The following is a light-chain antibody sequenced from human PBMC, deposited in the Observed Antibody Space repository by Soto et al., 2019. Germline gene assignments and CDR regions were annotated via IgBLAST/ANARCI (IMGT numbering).Light chain of an antibody. Sequence: DIQMTQSPSTLSASIGDRVVITCRASESISSWLAWYQQKPVKAPKLLIYDVSSLESGVPSRFSGSGSGTEFTLTISSLQPDDFATYYCQQYNSYPWTFGQGTKVEIK. CDR2: DVS. J-gene: IGKJ1*01. CDR1: ESISSW. CDR3: QQYNSYPWT. V-gene: IGKV1-5*01.